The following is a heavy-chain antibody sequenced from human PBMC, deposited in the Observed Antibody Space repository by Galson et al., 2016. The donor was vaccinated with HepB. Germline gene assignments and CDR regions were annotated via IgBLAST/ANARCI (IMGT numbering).Heavy chain of an antibody. J-gene: IGHJ2*01. Sequence: SLRLSCAASGFTFDNYTMNWLRQAPGKGLGWVSSVSHSSTYVYYADSVRGRFTISRDNAKNSLYLEMNNLRVEDTAVFYCARSLGWYFDVWGRGTLVAVSS. CDR2: VSHSSTYV. D-gene: IGHD6-6*01. V-gene: IGHV3-21*01. CDR3: ARSLGWYFDV. CDR1: GFTFDNYT.